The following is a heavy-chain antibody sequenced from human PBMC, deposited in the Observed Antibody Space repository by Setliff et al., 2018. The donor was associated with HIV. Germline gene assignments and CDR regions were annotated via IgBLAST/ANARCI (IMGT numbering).Heavy chain of an antibody. Sequence: SETLSLTCAVSGYSISSGYYWGWIRQPPGKGLEWIGSIYHSGSTYYKPSLKSRVTISLDTSKNQFSLKLSSVTAADTAVYYCARDIQAAGTGWFDPRGQGTLVTVSS. J-gene: IGHJ5*02. CDR2: IYHSGST. D-gene: IGHD6-13*01. CDR3: ARDIQAAGTGWFDP. CDR1: GYSISSGYY. V-gene: IGHV4-38-2*02.